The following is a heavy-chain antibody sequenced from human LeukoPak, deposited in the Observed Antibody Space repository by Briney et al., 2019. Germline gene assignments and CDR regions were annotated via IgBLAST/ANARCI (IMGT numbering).Heavy chain of an antibody. CDR3: ARYGHYDPNIDAFDI. J-gene: IGHJ3*02. Sequence: PGESLKISCKGSGYSFTSYWIGWVRQMPGKGLEWMGIIYPGDSDTRYSPSFQGQVTISADKSISTAYLQWSSLKASDTAMYYCARYGHYDPNIDAFDIWGQGTMVTVSS. D-gene: IGHD3-22*01. CDR1: GYSFTSYW. CDR2: IYPGDSDT. V-gene: IGHV5-51*01.